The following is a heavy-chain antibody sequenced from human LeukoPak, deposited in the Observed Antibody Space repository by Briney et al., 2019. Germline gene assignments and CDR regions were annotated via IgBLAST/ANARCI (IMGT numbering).Heavy chain of an antibody. V-gene: IGHV3-74*01. CDR2: INNDGTDT. Sequence: GGPLRLSCAAPGFTFRSSWIHWVRQAPGKGLVWVGRINNDGTDTIYADSVKGRFTVSRDNAKNTLYLQMNSLRVEDTAVYFCARGGFSHGFDVWGQGTVVTVSS. D-gene: IGHD5-12*01. J-gene: IGHJ3*01. CDR1: GFTFRSSW. CDR3: ARGGFSHGFDV.